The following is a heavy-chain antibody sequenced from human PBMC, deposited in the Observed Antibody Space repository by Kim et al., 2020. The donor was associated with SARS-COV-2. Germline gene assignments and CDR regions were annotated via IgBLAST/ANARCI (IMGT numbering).Heavy chain of an antibody. V-gene: IGHV3-7*01. D-gene: IGHD3-10*02. CDR3: AKGRYYYVFDY. Sequence: GGSLRLSCAASGFTFGSFWMSWVRQAPGKGLEWVATVKKDESETYYADSVKGRFTISRDNARKSLFLQMNSLRDEDTAVYFCAKGRYYYVFDYRGQGALV. CDR2: VKKDESET. CDR1: GFTFGSFW. J-gene: IGHJ4*02.